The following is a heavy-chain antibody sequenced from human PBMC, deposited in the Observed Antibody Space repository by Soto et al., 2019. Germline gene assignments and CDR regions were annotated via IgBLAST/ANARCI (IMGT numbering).Heavy chain of an antibody. D-gene: IGHD3-3*01. Sequence: YGGRWIRQDPGKGLEWVAVISYDGSNKYYADSVKGRFTISRDNSKNTLYLQMNSLRAEDTVFYYCRKREATFFRGFDIWGEG. V-gene: IGHV3-30*18. CDR1: YG. J-gene: IGHJ3*02. CDR2: ISYDGSNK. CDR3: RKREATFFRGFDI.